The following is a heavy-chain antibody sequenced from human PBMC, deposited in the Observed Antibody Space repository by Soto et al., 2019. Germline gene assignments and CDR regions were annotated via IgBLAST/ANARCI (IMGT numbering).Heavy chain of an antibody. CDR1: GYSFTRYW. Sequence: PGESLKISCKGSGYSFTRYWIGWVRQMPGKGLEWMGIIYPGDSDTRYSPSFQGQVTISADKSISTAYLQWSSLKASDTAMYYCAVPKDSSGWAFDYWGQGTLVTVSS. J-gene: IGHJ4*02. V-gene: IGHV5-51*01. CDR3: AVPKDSSGWAFDY. D-gene: IGHD6-19*01. CDR2: IYPGDSDT.